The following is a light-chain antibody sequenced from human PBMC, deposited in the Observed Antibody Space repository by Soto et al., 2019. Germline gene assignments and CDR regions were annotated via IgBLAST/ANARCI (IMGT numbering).Light chain of an antibody. CDR2: AAS. V-gene: IGKV3-20*01. CDR1: QSVGSNY. CDR3: QQYGGSPWT. Sequence: EIVLTQSPGTLSLSPGDRATITCRASQSVGSNYFAWYQQKPGQAPRLLIYAASSRAPGIPSKFSGSGSGTDFTLTISRLDPEDFAVYHCQQYGGSPWTFGQGTKVEIK. J-gene: IGKJ1*01.